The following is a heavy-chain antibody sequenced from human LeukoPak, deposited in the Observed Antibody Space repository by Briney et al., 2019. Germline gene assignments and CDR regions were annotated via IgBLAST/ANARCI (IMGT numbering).Heavy chain of an antibody. Sequence: PGGSLRLSCAASGFIFSTYVMHWVRHAPGRGREWVGLISHEVNVKNYADSVKGRFTISRDNSKNTLYLDMTSLTIEDTAVYYCAREGYSSGRAGVFDVWGPGTMVTVSS. CDR2: ISHEVNVK. V-gene: IGHV3-30-3*01. J-gene: IGHJ3*01. CDR3: AREGYSSGRAGVFDV. D-gene: IGHD6-19*01. CDR1: GFIFSTYV.